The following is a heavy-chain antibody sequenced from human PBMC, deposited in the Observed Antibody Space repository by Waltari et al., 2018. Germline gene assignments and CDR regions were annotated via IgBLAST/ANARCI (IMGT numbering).Heavy chain of an antibody. J-gene: IGHJ3*02. CDR1: GGSMSSGSHY. CDR2: IYTSGST. D-gene: IGHD3-3*01. Sequence: QVQLQESGPGLVKPSQTLSLTCTVSGGSMSSGSHYWSWIRQPAGKGLEWIGRIYTSGSTNYNPSLKSRVTISVDTSKNQFSLKLSSVTAADTAVYYCARSYDFWSGYYPDAFDIWGQGTMVTVSS. V-gene: IGHV4-61*02. CDR3: ARSYDFWSGYYPDAFDI.